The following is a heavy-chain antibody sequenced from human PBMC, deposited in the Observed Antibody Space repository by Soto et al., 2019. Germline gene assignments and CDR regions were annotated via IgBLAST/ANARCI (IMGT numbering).Heavy chain of an antibody. CDR2: IYYSGST. CDR3: ARRRDGYTGVWFDP. J-gene: IGHJ5*02. CDR1: GAPISAFY. Sequence: SETLSLTCTVSGAPISAFYWSWIRQTPGKGLEWIGHIYYSGSTNYNPSLSSRVTISLDTSKNQFPLNLTSVTAADTAVHYCARRRDGYTGVWFDPWGQGTLVTVSS. D-gene: IGHD5-12*01. V-gene: IGHV4-59*01.